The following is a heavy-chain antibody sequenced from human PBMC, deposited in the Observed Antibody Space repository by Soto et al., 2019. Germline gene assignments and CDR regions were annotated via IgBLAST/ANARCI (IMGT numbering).Heavy chain of an antibody. Sequence: SETLSLTCTVSGGSISTYYWSWIRQPPGKGLEWIGYVYNSGSTKYNPSLKSRVTIWESTSKNQFSLKLSSVTAADTAVYYCARGGGTTFDYWGKGTLVTVSS. J-gene: IGHJ4*02. CDR1: GGSISTYY. V-gene: IGHV4-59*12. CDR2: VYNSGST. CDR3: ARGGGTTFDY. D-gene: IGHD1-7*01.